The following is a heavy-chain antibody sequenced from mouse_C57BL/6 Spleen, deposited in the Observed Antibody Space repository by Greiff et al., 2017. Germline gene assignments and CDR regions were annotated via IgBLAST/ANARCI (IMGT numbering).Heavy chain of an antibody. J-gene: IGHJ3*01. Sequence: VQLQQSGAELVRPGTSVKVSCKASGYAFTNYLIEWVKQRPGQGLEWIGVIYPGSGGTNYHEKFKGKATLTADKSSSTAYMQLSSLTSEDAAVDFCARNDYDGGSCFAYWGQGTLVTVSA. CDR1: GYAFTNYL. D-gene: IGHD2-4*01. CDR3: ARNDYDGGSCFAY. CDR2: IYPGSGGT. V-gene: IGHV1-54*01.